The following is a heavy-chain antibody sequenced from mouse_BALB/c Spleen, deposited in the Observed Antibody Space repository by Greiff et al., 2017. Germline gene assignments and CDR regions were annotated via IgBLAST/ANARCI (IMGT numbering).Heavy chain of an antibody. D-gene: IGHD1-2*01. CDR3: ARSYYGPYAMDY. J-gene: IGHJ4*01. V-gene: IGHV1-15*01. Sequence: QVQLKQSGAELVRPGASVTLSCKASGYTFTDYEMHWVKQTPVHGLEWIGAIDPETGGTAYNQKFKGKATLTADKSSSTAYMELRSLTSEDAAVYYCARSYYGPYAMDYWGQGTSVTVSS. CDR2: IDPETGGT. CDR1: GYTFTDYE.